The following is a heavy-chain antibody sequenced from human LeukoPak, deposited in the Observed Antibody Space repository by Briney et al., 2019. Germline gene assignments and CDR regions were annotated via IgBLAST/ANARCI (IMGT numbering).Heavy chain of an antibody. V-gene: IGHV3-74*01. CDR3: ARDSGYSSLFDY. J-gene: IGHJ4*02. CDR1: GFTFSSYW. CDR2: INSDGSST. Sequence: GGSLRLSCAASGFTFSSYWMHWVRQAPGRGLVWVSRINSDGSSTSYADSVKGRFTISRDNAKNTLYLQMNSLRAEDTAVYYCARDSGYSSLFDYWGQGTLVTVSS. D-gene: IGHD6-13*01.